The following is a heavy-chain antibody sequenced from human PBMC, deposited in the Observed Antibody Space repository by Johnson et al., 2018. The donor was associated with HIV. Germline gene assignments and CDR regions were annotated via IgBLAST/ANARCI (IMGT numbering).Heavy chain of an antibody. Sequence: QVQLVESGGGVVQPGRSLRLSCAASGFTFSSYGMHWVRQAPGKGLEWVAVISYDGSNKYYADSVKGRFTISRDNSKNTLYLQMNSLRAEDTAVYYCAKDLGGSESEEWPSDYYDFGKDYPGQDPRGVVGTLDIWGQGTMVTVSS. V-gene: IGHV3-30*18. CDR1: GFTFSSYG. CDR3: AKDLGGSESEEWPSDYYDFGKDYPGQDPRGVVGTLDI. CDR2: ISYDGSNK. J-gene: IGHJ3*02. D-gene: IGHD3-3*01.